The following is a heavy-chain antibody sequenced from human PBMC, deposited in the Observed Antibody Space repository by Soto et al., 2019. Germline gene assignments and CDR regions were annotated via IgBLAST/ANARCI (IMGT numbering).Heavy chain of an antibody. Sequence: QVQLVESGGGVVQPGRSLRLSCAASGFTFSSYGMHWVRQAPGKGLKWVAVIWYDGSNKYYADSVKGRFTISRDNSKNPLYLQMNSLRAEDTAVYYHSRDGVDYGIDVWGQGTTVTVSS. CDR1: GFTFSSYG. CDR3: SRDGVDYGIDV. V-gene: IGHV3-33*01. D-gene: IGHD2-15*01. J-gene: IGHJ6*02. CDR2: IWYDGSNK.